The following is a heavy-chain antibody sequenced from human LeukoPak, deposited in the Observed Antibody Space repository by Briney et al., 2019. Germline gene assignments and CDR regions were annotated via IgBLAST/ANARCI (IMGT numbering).Heavy chain of an antibody. J-gene: IGHJ4*02. CDR2: IYSDNT. D-gene: IGHD6-13*01. Sequence: GGSLRLSCTVSGFTVSSNSMSWVRQAPGKGLEWVSFIYSDNTHYSDSVKGRFTISRDNSKNTLYLQMNSLRAEDTAVYYCARDLMGIAYRGAFYYWGQGTLVTVSS. V-gene: IGHV3-53*01. CDR1: GFTVSSNS. CDR3: ARDLMGIAYRGAFYY.